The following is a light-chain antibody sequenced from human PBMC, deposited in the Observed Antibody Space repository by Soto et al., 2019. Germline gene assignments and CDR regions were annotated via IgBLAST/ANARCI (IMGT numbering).Light chain of an antibody. CDR3: CSYAGSSTYV. Sequence: QSALTQPASVSGSPGQSITISCTGTSSDVGSYNLVSWYQQHSGKAPKVMIYEVSKRPSGVPNRFSGSKSGYTASLTISGLQAEDEADYYCCSYAGSSTYVFGTGTKVTVL. CDR2: EVS. CDR1: SSDVGSYNL. J-gene: IGLJ1*01. V-gene: IGLV2-23*02.